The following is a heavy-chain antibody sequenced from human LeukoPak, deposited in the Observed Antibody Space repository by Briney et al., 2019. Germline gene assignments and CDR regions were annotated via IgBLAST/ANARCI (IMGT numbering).Heavy chain of an antibody. V-gene: IGHV3-23*01. CDR1: GFTFNSYA. CDR3: AKDLYSDCGGDCYYDY. CDR2: ISGSGGST. D-gene: IGHD2-21*02. Sequence: GGSLRLSCAASGFTFNSYAMSWVRQAPGKGLEWVSAISGSGGSTYYADSVKGRFTISRDNSKNTLYLQMNSLGAEDTAVYYCAKDLYSDCGGDCYYDYWGQGTLVTVSS. J-gene: IGHJ4*02.